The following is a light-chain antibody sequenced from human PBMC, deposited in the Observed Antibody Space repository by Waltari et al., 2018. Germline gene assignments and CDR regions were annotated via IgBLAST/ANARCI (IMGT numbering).Light chain of an antibody. CDR2: AAS. J-gene: IGKJ3*01. CDR3: QQSFITPFI. V-gene: IGKV1-39*01. Sequence: DIQMTQSPSSLSASVGDRVTITCRSSQAISNFLNWYQQNPGKAPKLLIYAASNLQSGVPSRFSGGGSGTDFTLTITSLQPDDFATYYCQQSFITPFIFGPGTKVGF. CDR1: QAISNF.